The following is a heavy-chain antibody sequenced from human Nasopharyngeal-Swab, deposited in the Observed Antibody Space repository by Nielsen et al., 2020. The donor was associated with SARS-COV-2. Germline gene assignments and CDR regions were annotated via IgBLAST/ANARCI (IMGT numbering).Heavy chain of an antibody. V-gene: IGHV4-34*01. J-gene: IGHJ6*02. D-gene: IGHD5-18*01. CDR1: GGSFSGYY. CDR2: INHSGST. Sequence: SETLSLTCAVYGGSFSGYYWSWIRQPPGKGLEWIGEINHSGSTNYNPSLTSRVPISVNTSKNQFSLKLSSVTAADTAVYYCARVAGYSYGLAWYYYYGMDVWGQGTTVTVSS. CDR3: ARVAGYSYGLAWYYYYGMDV.